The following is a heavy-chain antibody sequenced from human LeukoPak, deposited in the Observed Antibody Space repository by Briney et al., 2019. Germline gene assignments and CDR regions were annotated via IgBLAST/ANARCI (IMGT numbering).Heavy chain of an antibody. CDR3: ARASWRWLQSPNYFDY. D-gene: IGHD5-24*01. V-gene: IGHV4-59*01. J-gene: IGHJ4*02. CDR2: IYYSGST. Sequence: SETLSLTCTVSGGSISSYHWSWIRQPPGKGLEWLGYIYYSGSTNYNPSLKSRVTISVDTSKNQFSLKLSSVTAADTAVYYCARASWRWLQSPNYFDYWGQGTLVTVSS. CDR1: GGSISSYH.